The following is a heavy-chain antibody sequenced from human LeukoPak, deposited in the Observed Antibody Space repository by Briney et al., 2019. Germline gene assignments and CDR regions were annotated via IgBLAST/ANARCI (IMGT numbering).Heavy chain of an antibody. V-gene: IGHV3-23*01. CDR1: GFTFSSYA. Sequence: GGSLRLSCEASGFTFSSYAIRWVRQAPGTGLEWVSSIPGSGGATYYADSVRGRFSISRDSSKNTVYLEMNSLRDEDTAVYYCARARPWDSSRSYYFGMDVWGHGTTVTVSS. D-gene: IGHD3-22*01. CDR2: IPGSGGAT. CDR3: ARARPWDSSRSYYFGMDV. J-gene: IGHJ6*02.